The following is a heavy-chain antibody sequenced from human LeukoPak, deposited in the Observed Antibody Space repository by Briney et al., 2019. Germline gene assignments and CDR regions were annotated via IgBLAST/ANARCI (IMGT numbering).Heavy chain of an antibody. CDR2: ISYDGSSK. Sequence: PGGSLRLSCAASGFTFSSYAMHWVRQAPGQGLEWVAIISYDGSSKDYADSVKDRFTISRDNSKNTLYLQMNSLRAEDTAVYYCAKARDILTGYYFDFWGQGTLVTVSS. CDR1: GFTFSSYA. D-gene: IGHD3-9*01. CDR3: AKARDILTGYYFDF. V-gene: IGHV3-30*18. J-gene: IGHJ4*02.